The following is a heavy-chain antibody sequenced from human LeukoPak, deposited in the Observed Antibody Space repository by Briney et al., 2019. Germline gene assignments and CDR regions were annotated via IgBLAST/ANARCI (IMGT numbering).Heavy chain of an antibody. V-gene: IGHV3-30*18. CDR1: GFTFSSYG. Sequence: QSGGSLRLSCAASGFTFSSYGMHGVRQAPGKGLEWVAVIPYDGSNKYYADSVKGRFTISRDNSKNTLYLQMNSLRAEDTAVYYCAKVSAVTPFYYYYGMDVWGQGTTVTVSS. J-gene: IGHJ6*02. CDR2: IPYDGSNK. CDR3: AKVSAVTPFYYYYGMDV. D-gene: IGHD4-17*01.